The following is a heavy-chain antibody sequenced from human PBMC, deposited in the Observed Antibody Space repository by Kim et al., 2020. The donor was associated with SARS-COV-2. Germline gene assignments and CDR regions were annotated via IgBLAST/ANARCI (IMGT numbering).Heavy chain of an antibody. V-gene: IGHV3-23*01. CDR3: AKREQWLDAFDI. D-gene: IGHD6-19*01. Sequence: YYADSVKGRFTISRDNSKNTLYLQMNSLRAEDTAVYYCAKREQWLDAFDIWGQGTMVTVSS. J-gene: IGHJ3*02.